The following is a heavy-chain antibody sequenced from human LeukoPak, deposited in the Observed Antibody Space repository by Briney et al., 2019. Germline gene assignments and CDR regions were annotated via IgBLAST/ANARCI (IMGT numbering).Heavy chain of an antibody. Sequence: GGSLRLSCAASGFTFSTYLMSWVRQAPGKGLEWVANIKQDGSEKYYVDSVEGRFTISRDNAKNSLYLQMNSLRAEDTAVYYCAREGYDFWSGYSFYFDYWGQGTLVTVSS. J-gene: IGHJ4*02. CDR2: IKQDGSEK. CDR3: AREGYDFWSGYSFYFDY. D-gene: IGHD3-3*01. V-gene: IGHV3-7*01. CDR1: GFTFSTYL.